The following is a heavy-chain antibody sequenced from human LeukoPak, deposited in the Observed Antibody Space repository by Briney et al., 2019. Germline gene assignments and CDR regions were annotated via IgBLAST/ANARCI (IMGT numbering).Heavy chain of an antibody. D-gene: IGHD2-15*01. CDR1: GYTFSGYH. J-gene: IGHJ4*02. CDR2: INSNSGGT. Sequence: GASVKVSCKASGYTFSGYHVHWVRQDPGQGLEWTGWINSNSGGTNYAQRFQARVTMTRDTSISTAYMEMSRLRSDDTAVYYCARGYCTRSSCSYYLDYWGQGTLVTVSS. CDR3: ARGYCTRSSCSYYLDY. V-gene: IGHV1-2*02.